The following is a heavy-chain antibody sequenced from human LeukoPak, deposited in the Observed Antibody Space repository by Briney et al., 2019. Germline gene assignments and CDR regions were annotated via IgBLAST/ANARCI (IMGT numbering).Heavy chain of an antibody. CDR2: IRYDGSNK. CDR3: AKRGYCSSTSCHPYYYYYMDV. D-gene: IGHD2-2*01. J-gene: IGHJ6*03. V-gene: IGHV3-30*02. Sequence: GGSLRLSCAASGFTFSSYGMHWVRQAPGKGLEWVAFIRYDGSNKYYADSVKGRFTISRDNSKNTLYLQMNSLRAEDTAVYYCAKRGYCSSTSCHPYYYYYMDVWGKGTTVTVSS. CDR1: GFTFSSYG.